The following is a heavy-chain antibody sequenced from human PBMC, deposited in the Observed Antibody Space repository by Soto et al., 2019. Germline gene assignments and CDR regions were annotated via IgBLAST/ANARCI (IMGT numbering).Heavy chain of an antibody. D-gene: IGHD3-10*01. CDR2: INPNSGGT. CDR3: ARSEGFTNGMDV. Sequence: PTASVKVSCKASGYTFTGYYMHWVRQAPGQGHEWMGWINPNSGGTNYAQKFQGWVTMTRDTSISTAYMELSRLRSDDTAVYYCARSEGFTNGMDVWGQGTTVTVSS. CDR1: GYTFTGYY. J-gene: IGHJ6*02. V-gene: IGHV1-2*04.